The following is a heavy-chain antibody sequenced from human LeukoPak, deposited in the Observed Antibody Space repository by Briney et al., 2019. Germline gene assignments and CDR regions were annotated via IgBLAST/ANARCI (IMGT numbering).Heavy chain of an antibody. CDR2: IIPILGIA. CDR1: GGTFSSYA. J-gene: IGHJ4*02. D-gene: IGHD3-22*01. CDR3: ARAGYYDSFYYFDY. V-gene: IGHV1-69*04. Sequence: SVKVSCKASGGTFSSYAISWVRQAPGQGLEWMGRIIPILGIANYAQKFQGRVTITADKSTSTAYMELSNLRSEDTAVYYCARAGYYDSFYYFDYWGQGTLVTVSS.